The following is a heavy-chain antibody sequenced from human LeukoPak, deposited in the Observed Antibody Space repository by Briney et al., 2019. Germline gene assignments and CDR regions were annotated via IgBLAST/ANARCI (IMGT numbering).Heavy chain of an antibody. V-gene: IGHV4-34*01. CDR1: GGSFSGYY. J-gene: IGHJ4*02. Sequence: SKTLSLTCAVYGGSFSGYYWSWIRQPPGKGLEWIGEINHSGSTNYNPSLKSRVTISVDTSKNQFSLKLSSVTAADTAVYYCARGARSDYWGQGTLVTVSS. CDR2: INHSGST. CDR3: ARGARSDY.